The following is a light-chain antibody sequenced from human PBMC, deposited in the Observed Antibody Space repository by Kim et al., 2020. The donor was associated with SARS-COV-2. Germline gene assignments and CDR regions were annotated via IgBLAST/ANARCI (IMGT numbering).Light chain of an antibody. Sequence: AGERSSLSCRESQSVVASYVAAYQKKPGQAPNLLFYGASSRATGIPDRFSGSGSGIDFTRTISRLEPEDFAVYYCLQYISSPRSFGQGTKLEI. V-gene: IGKV3-20*01. CDR3: LQYISSPRS. CDR1: QSVVASY. J-gene: IGKJ2*03. CDR2: GAS.